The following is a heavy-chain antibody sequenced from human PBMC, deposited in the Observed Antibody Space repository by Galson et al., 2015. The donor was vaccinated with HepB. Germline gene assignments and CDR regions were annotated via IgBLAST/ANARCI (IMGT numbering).Heavy chain of an antibody. J-gene: IGHJ4*02. CDR1: GFTFSDYY. V-gene: IGHV3-11*06. CDR3: ARDVGIATVVTRGHNFDY. CDR2: ISSSSSYT. Sequence: SLRLSCAASGFTFSDYYMSWIRQAPGKGLEWVSYISSSSSYTNYADSVKGRFTISRDNAKNSLYLQMNSLRAEDTAVYYCARDVGIATVVTRGHNFDYWGQGTLVTVSS. D-gene: IGHD4-23*01.